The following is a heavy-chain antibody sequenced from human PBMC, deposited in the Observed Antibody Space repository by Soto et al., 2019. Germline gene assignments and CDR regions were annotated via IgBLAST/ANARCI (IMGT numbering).Heavy chain of an antibody. V-gene: IGHV4-59*01. CDR3: ARGGWELTFDY. Sequence: LPLTCTVSGGSISSYYWSWIRQPPGKGLEWIGYIYYSGSTNYNPSLKSRVTISVDTSKNQFSLKLSSVTAADTAVYYCARGGWELTFDYWGQGTLVTVYS. CDR1: GGSISSYY. J-gene: IGHJ4*02. CDR2: IYYSGST. D-gene: IGHD1-26*01.